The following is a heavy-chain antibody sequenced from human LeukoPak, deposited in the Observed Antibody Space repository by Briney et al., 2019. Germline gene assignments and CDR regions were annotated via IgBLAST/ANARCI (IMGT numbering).Heavy chain of an antibody. CDR1: GFTFSNAW. J-gene: IGHJ4*02. CDR3: VSLGYSSSSVRY. CDR2: ISGSGGST. D-gene: IGHD6-6*01. Sequence: GGSLRLSCAASGFTFSNAWMSWVRQAPGKGLEWVSAISGSGGSTYYADSVKGRFTISRDNSKNTLYLQMNSLRAEDTAVYFCVSLGYSSSSVRYWGQGTLVTVSS. V-gene: IGHV3-23*01.